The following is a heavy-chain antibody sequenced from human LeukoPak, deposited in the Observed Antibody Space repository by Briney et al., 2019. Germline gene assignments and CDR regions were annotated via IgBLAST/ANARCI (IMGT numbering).Heavy chain of an antibody. V-gene: IGHV3-30*02. CDR3: ARDSEDIVVVPAAAHYYYYYYMDV. CDR1: GFTFSSYG. J-gene: IGHJ6*03. CDR2: IRYDGSNK. D-gene: IGHD2-2*01. Sequence: PGGSLRLSCAASGFTFSSYGMHWVRQAPGKGLEWVAFIRYDGSNKYYADSVKGRFTISRDNSKNTLYLQMNGLRAEDTAVYYCARDSEDIVVVPAAAHYYYYYYMDVWGKGTTVTVSS.